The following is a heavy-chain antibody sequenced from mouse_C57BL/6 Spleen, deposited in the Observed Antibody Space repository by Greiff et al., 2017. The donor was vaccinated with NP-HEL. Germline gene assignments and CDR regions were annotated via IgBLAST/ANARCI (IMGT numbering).Heavy chain of an antibody. Sequence: ESGPGMVKPSQSLSLTCTVTGYSITSGYDWHWIRHFPANKLEWMGYISYSGSTNYNPSPKSRISITHDTSKNHFFLKLNSVTTEDTATYYCARGGYYFDYWGQGTTLTVSS. J-gene: IGHJ2*01. CDR1: GYSITSGYD. CDR2: ISYSGST. CDR3: ARGGYYFDY. V-gene: IGHV3-1*01. D-gene: IGHD3-1*01.